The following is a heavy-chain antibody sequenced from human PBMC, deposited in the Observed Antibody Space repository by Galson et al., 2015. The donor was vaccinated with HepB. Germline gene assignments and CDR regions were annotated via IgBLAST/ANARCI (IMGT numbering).Heavy chain of an antibody. CDR3: ARGRHGTVLHY. V-gene: IGHV1-18*01. D-gene: IGHD6-13*01. CDR2: ISTYNDRT. CDR1: GYSITSHG. J-gene: IGHJ4*02. Sequence: SVKVSCKASGYSITSHGIFWVRQAPGQGLEWMGWISTYNDRTNYAQKFQGRVALSTDTSTSTVYLEIKSLRYDDTAVYYCARGRHGTVLHYWGQGTLVTVSS.